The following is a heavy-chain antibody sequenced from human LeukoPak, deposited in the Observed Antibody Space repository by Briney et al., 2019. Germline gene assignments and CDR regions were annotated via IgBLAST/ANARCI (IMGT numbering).Heavy chain of an antibody. V-gene: IGHV3-23*01. CDR2: ISGSGRGGNT. CDR3: AKVGAPAFDY. J-gene: IGHJ4*02. Sequence: GGSLRLSCAASGFTFSSYAMNWVRQAPGKGLEWVSAISGSGRGGNTYYAGSVKGRFTISRDNSKNTLYLQMNSLRAEDTAVYYYAKVGAPAFDYWGRGTLVTVSS. CDR1: GFTFSSYA. D-gene: IGHD1-26*01.